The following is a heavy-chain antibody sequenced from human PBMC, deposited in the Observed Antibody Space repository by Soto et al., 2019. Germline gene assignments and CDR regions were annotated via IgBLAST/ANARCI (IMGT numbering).Heavy chain of an antibody. Sequence: AGGSLRLSCSAAGFTFSSYAMTWVRQDPGKGLEWVSTVTTSDTNTYYADSVRGRFTISRDNSKHTLYLQMNSLRAEDTAVYYCAKDYPFGTGITAADSNLFDCWGPGTLVTVSS. CDR1: GFTFSSYA. CDR2: VTTSDTNT. CDR3: AKDYPFGTGITAADSNLFDC. J-gene: IGHJ4*02. V-gene: IGHV3-23*01. D-gene: IGHD6-13*01.